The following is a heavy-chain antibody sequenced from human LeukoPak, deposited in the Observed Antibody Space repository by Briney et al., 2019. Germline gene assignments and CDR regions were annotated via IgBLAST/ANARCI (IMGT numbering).Heavy chain of an antibody. CDR1: GGSMNTYS. CDR2: MSNSGLS. V-gene: IGHV4-4*09. CDR3: ARLHSGDPTSWFDP. Sequence: PSETLSLTCTVSGGSMNTYSWSWIRQPPGKGLEWIGYMSNSGLSNYNPSLKSRVTISVDMSKSQFSLKLRSVTAADTAVYYCARLHSGDPTSWFDPWGQGTLVTVSS. D-gene: IGHD2-21*02. J-gene: IGHJ5*02.